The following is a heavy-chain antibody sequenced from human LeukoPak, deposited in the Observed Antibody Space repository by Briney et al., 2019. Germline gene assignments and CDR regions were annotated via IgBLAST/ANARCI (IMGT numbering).Heavy chain of an antibody. CDR3: AREYYYGSGNDY. V-gene: IGHV3-48*03. CDR1: GFTFSSYE. CDR2: ISSSGSTI. J-gene: IGHJ4*02. Sequence: GGSLRLSCAASGFTFSSYEMNWVRQAPGKGLEWVSYISSSGSTIYYADSVKGRFTISRDNAKNSLYLQMNSLRAEDTAVYYCAREYYYGSGNDYWGQGTLATVSS. D-gene: IGHD3-10*01.